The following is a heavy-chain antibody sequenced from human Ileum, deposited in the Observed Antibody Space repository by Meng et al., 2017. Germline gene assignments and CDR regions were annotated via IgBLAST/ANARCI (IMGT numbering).Heavy chain of an antibody. D-gene: IGHD5-24*01. CDR1: GGTLSSAVYY. Sequence: QVQLQESGPGLVKPSQTLSLTCTVSGGTLSSAVYYWSWIRQFPGKGLEWIGFIFYTGTTYYNPSLESRVTISVDTSKNQYYLKMNSVTAADTAVYYCARDVMGIRDGAVEDYWGQGTLVTVSS. CDR2: IFYTGTT. J-gene: IGHJ4*02. CDR3: ARDVMGIRDGAVEDY. V-gene: IGHV4-31*03.